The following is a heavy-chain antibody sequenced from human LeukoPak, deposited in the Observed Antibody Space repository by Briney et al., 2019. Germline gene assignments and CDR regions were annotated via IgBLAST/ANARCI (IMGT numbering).Heavy chain of an antibody. J-gene: IGHJ4*02. CDR3: AKGGWSSGYYYHY. CDR2: ISWNSGSI. V-gene: IGHV3-9*01. Sequence: GGSLRLSCAASGFTFDDYAMHWVRQAPGKGLEWVSGISWNSGSIGYADSVKGRFTISRDNAKNSLYLQMNSLRAEDTALYYCAKGGWSSGYYYHYWGQGTLVTVSS. D-gene: IGHD3-22*01. CDR1: GFTFDDYA.